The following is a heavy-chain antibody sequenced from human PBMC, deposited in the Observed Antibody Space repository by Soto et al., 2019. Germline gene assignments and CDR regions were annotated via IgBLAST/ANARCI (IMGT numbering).Heavy chain of an antibody. CDR1: GFTFSGHT. J-gene: IGHJ4*02. D-gene: IGHD3-10*01. CDR2: VSRSSSYI. Sequence: GGSLRLSCAASGFTFSGHTINWVRQAPGKGLEWVSSVSRSSSYIYYADSVKGRFTVSRDDAEKSLYLQMNSLRAEDTAIYYCARCMGFDGSGYAFFDSWGQGSQVTVSS. CDR3: ARCMGFDGSGYAFFDS. V-gene: IGHV3-21*01.